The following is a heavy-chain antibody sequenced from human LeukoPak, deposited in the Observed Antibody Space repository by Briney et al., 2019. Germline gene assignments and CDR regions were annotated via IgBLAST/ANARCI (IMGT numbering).Heavy chain of an antibody. J-gene: IGHJ5*02. CDR2: ISAYNGNT. V-gene: IGHV1-18*04. Sequence: ASVNVSCKASGYTFTSYGISWVRQAPGQGLEWMGWISAYNGNTNYAQKLQGRVTMTTDTSTCTAYMEPRSLRSDDTAVYYCARDFRDNWFDPWGQGTLVTVSS. CDR1: GYTFTSYG. CDR3: ARDFRDNWFDP.